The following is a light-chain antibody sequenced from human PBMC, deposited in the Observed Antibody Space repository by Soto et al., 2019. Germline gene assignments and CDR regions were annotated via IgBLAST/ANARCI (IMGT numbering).Light chain of an antibody. CDR3: QQSFTTPYT. CDR1: QSINYY. Sequence: DIQMTQSPSSLSASVGDRVTITCRASQSINYYLNWYQQQPGKAPKLLVSTAASLRSGVPSRFSGSASGTDFALTISSLQPEDFATYYCQQSFTTPYTFGQGTKVDIK. V-gene: IGKV1-39*01. CDR2: TAA. J-gene: IGKJ2*01.